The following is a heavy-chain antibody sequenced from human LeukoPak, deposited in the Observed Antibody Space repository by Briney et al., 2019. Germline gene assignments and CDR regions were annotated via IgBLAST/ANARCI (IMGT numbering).Heavy chain of an antibody. V-gene: IGHV3-30*04. D-gene: IGHD3-10*01. Sequence: GGSLRLSCAASGFTFSSYAMHWVRQAPGKGLEWVAVISYDGSNKYYADSVKGRFTISRDNSKNTLYLQMNSLRAEDTAVYYCARDYGSGSYYINNWFDPWGQGTLVTVSS. CDR2: ISYDGSNK. CDR3: ARDYGSGSYYINNWFDP. J-gene: IGHJ5*02. CDR1: GFTFSSYA.